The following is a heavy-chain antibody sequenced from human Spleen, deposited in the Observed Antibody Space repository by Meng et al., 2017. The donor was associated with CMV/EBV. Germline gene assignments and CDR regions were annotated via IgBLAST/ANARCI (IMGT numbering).Heavy chain of an antibody. J-gene: IGHJ3*02. CDR2: ISQSGGT. V-gene: IGHV4-34*01. CDR3: ARGVFGFLEWLLSGAFDI. Sequence: SETLSLTCTVYGGSFNNSYWSWIRQPPGKGLEWIGQISQSGGTNYSPSLKSRVTISVDTSKNQFSLKLSSVTAADTAVYYCARGVFGFLEWLLSGAFDIWGQGTMVTVSS. CDR1: GGSFNNSY. D-gene: IGHD3-3*01.